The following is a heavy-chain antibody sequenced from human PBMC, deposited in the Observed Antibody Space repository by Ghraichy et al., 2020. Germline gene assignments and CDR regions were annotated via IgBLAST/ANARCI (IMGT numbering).Heavy chain of an antibody. Sequence: SETLSLTCTVSGDSISSDSYYWSWIRQPAGKGLEWIGRFYSSGSTTYNPSLKSRVTISVDTSKNQFSLKLSSVTAADTAVYYCARGKVILMVYASYYGMDAWGQGTTVAVSS. CDR3: ARGKVILMVYASYYGMDA. J-gene: IGHJ6*02. V-gene: IGHV4-61*02. CDR2: FYSSGST. CDR1: GDSISSDSYY. D-gene: IGHD2-8*01.